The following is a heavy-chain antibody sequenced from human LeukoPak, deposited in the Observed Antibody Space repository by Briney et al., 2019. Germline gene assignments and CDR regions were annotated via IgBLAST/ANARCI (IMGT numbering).Heavy chain of an antibody. V-gene: IGHV4-39*01. J-gene: IGHJ4*02. CDR2: IYYSGST. D-gene: IGHD3-10*01. CDR3: ASRAAMVRGAQIDY. CDR1: GGSISSSSYY. Sequence: SETLSLTCTVSGGSISSSSYYWGWIRQPPGKGLEWIGSIYYSGSTYYNPSLKSRVTISVDTSKNQFSLKLSSVTAADTAVYYWASRAAMVRGAQIDYWGQGTLVTVSS.